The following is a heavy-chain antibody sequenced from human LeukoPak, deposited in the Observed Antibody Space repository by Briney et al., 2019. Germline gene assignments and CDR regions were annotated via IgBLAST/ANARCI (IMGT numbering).Heavy chain of an antibody. D-gene: IGHD3-22*01. CDR3: ARGVGYYDSSGYYGGYFDY. CDR1: GYMFTSFG. Sequence: SVKVSCKASGYMFTSFGISWVRRAPGQGLEWMGGIIPIFGTANYAQKFQGRVTITTDESTSTAYMELSSLRSEDTAVYYCARGVGYYDSSGYYGGYFDYWGQGTLVTVSS. V-gene: IGHV1-69*05. J-gene: IGHJ4*02. CDR2: IIPIFGTA.